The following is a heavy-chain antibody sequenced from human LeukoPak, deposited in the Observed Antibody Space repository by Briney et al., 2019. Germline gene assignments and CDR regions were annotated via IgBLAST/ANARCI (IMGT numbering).Heavy chain of an antibody. CDR2: ITATSSST. J-gene: IGHJ4*02. Sequence: SGGSLRLSCVVSGFTFSNYAMSWVRQAPGKGLEWVSAITATSSSTYDADSVQGRFTISRDNSKNTLYLQMNSLRAEDTAVYYCAREGYSSGWYNLDYWGQGTLVTVSS. CDR1: GFTFSNYA. CDR3: AREGYSSGWYNLDY. V-gene: IGHV3-23*01. D-gene: IGHD6-19*01.